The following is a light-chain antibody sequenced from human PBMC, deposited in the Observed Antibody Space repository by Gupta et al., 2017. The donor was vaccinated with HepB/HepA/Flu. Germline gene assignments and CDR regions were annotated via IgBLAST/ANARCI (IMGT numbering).Light chain of an antibody. CDR3: QEHNSYPLT. CDR1: QAISSS. CDR2: AAS. J-gene: IGKJ4*01. Sequence: DIQLTQSPSFLSASVGDRVTITCRASQAISSSLAWYQQKPGKAPELLIYAASTLQTGVPSRFSGSGSGTEFTLTISSLQPEDFATYYCQEHNSYPLTFGGGTKVEIK. V-gene: IGKV1-9*01.